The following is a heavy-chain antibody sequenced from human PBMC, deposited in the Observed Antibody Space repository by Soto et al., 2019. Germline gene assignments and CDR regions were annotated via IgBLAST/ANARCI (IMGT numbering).Heavy chain of an antibody. D-gene: IGHD3-22*01. CDR2: IYYTGTT. CDR1: GGSISSYY. Sequence: SETLSLTCTVAGGSISSYYWSWCRQPPGKGLEWIGYIYYTGTTNYYPSLKSRATISVDTSRNQFSLNLSSVTAADTAVYYCARLGDYYQAFDYWGQGTPVTVPT. CDR3: ARLGDYYQAFDY. J-gene: IGHJ4*02. V-gene: IGHV4-59*08.